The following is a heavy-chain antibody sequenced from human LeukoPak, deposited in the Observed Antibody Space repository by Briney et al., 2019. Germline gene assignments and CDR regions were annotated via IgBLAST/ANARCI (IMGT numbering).Heavy chain of an antibody. CDR3: ARRAGAYSHPYDY. J-gene: IGHJ4*02. V-gene: IGHV3-53*01. D-gene: IGHD4/OR15-4a*01. Sequence: GGSLRLSCAASGFTVSSNYMSWVRQAPGKGLEYVSAIGYGGDTYYANSVKGRFTISRDNSKNTLYLQMNSLRADDTAVYYCARRAGAYSHPYDYWGQGTLVTVSS. CDR2: IGYGGDT. CDR1: GFTVSSNY.